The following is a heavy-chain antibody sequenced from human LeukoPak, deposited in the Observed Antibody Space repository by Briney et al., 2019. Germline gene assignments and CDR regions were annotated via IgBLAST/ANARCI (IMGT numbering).Heavy chain of an antibody. Sequence: SGGSLRLSCAASGITFSDDYMDCVRQAPGKGLEWVGRMRNKANSYLTDYAASAKGRFTVSTDTSNNSFYLQMNSLKTEDTAVYYCAITYIWIWGQGTPVTVSS. D-gene: IGHD1-1*01. CDR2: MRNKANSYLT. V-gene: IGHV3-72*01. CDR3: AITYIWI. J-gene: IGHJ4*02. CDR1: GITFSDDY.